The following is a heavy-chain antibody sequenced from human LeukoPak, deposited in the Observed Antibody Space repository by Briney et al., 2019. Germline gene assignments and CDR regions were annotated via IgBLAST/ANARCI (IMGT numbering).Heavy chain of an antibody. Sequence: GGSLRLSCAASGFTFSSYAMTWVRQAPGKGLEWVSGISGSGGYTYYADSVKGRFTISRDNSKSTLYLQMNSLRAEDTAVYYCAKDAYSYCTSTTCSDWYFDLWGRGTLVTVSS. CDR3: AKDAYSYCTSTTCSDWYFDL. D-gene: IGHD2-2*01. CDR2: ISGSGGYT. V-gene: IGHV3-23*01. J-gene: IGHJ2*01. CDR1: GFTFSSYA.